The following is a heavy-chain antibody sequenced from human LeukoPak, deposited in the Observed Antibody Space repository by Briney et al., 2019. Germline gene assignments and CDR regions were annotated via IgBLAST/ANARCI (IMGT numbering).Heavy chain of an antibody. CDR2: ISYDGSNK. J-gene: IGHJ4*02. V-gene: IGHV3-30*04. CDR1: GFTFSSYA. CDR3: ARDGSWYAYFDY. Sequence: PGGSLRLSCAASGFTFSSYAMHWVRQAPGKGLEWVAVISYDGSNKYYADSVKGRFTISRDNAKNSLYLQMNSLRAEDTAVYYCARDGSWYAYFDYWGQGTLVTVSS. D-gene: IGHD6-13*01.